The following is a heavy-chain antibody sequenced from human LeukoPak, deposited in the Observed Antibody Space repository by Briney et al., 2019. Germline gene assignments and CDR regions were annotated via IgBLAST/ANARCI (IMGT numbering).Heavy chain of an antibody. Sequence: GGSLRLSCAASGFTFSSYAMSWVRQAPGKGLEWVSGISGSGGNTYYVDSVKGRFTISRDNSRNTLYLQMNSLRAEDTAVYYCAKDLVYYDFWSGYYKDYYYMDVWGKGTTVTVSS. J-gene: IGHJ6*03. D-gene: IGHD3-3*01. CDR3: AKDLVYYDFWSGYYKDYYYMDV. CDR1: GFTFSSYA. V-gene: IGHV3-23*01. CDR2: ISGSGGNT.